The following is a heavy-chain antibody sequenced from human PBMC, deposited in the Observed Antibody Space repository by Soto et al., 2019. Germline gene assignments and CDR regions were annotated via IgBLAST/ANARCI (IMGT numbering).Heavy chain of an antibody. CDR3: ARDSFGGDFFDY. J-gene: IGHJ4*02. V-gene: IGHV4-31*03. CDR2: IYYSGST. Sequence: SETLSLTCTVSGGSISSGGYYWSWIRQHPGKGLEWIGYIYYSGSTYYNPSLKSRVTISVDTSKNQFSLKLSSVTAADTAVYYCARDSFGGDFFDYWGQGTLVTVSS. D-gene: IGHD3-16*01. CDR1: GGSISSGGYY.